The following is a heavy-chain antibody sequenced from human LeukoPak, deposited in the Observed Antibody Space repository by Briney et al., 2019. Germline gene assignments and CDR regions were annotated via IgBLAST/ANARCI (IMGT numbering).Heavy chain of an antibody. V-gene: IGHV3-11*04. J-gene: IGHJ4*02. CDR3: ARVGWRVDIDY. CDR1: GFTFSDYY. Sequence: PGGSLRLYCAASGFTFSDYYMNWIRQAPGKGLEWVLYISSSGSTIYYADYVKGRFTISRDNAKNSLYLQMNSLRAEDTAVYYCARVGWRVDIDYWGQETLVTVSS. CDR2: ISSSGSTI. D-gene: IGHD6-19*01.